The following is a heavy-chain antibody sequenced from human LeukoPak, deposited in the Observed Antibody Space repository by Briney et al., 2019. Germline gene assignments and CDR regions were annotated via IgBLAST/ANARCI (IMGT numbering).Heavy chain of an antibody. CDR3: ARHNYDYVWGSYRYNGIDY. CDR1: VYTFTTYD. V-gene: IGHV1-8*01. D-gene: IGHD3-16*02. J-gene: IGHJ4*02. CDR2: MNPNSGNT. Sequence: ASVTLSFTSSVYTFTTYDINWVRHAPGPGLEWKGWMNPNSGNTGYAQKFQGRVTMTRNTSISTAYMELSSLRSEDTAVYYCARHNYDYVWGSYRYNGIDYWGQGTLVTVSS.